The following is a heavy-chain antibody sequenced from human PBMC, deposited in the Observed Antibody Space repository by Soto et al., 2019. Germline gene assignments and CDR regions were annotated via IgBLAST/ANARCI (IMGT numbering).Heavy chain of an antibody. J-gene: IGHJ5*02. CDR2: IAPFNGNT. Sequence: SVKVSCKASGYTFTYRYLHWVRQAPGQALEWMGWIAPFNGNTNYAQKFQDRVTITRDRSMSTAYMELSSLRSEDTAMYYCARSGSSWRHWFDPWGQGTLVTVSS. CDR1: GYTFTYRY. CDR3: ARSGSSWRHWFDP. D-gene: IGHD6-13*01. V-gene: IGHV1-45*02.